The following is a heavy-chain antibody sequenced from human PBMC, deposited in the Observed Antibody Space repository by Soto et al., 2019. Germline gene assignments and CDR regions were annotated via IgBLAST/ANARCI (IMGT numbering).Heavy chain of an antibody. CDR3: ARDALVEYYDILTGYINWFDP. J-gene: IGHJ5*02. V-gene: IGHV3-21*01. CDR1: GFTFSSYS. D-gene: IGHD3-9*01. CDR2: ISSSSSYI. Sequence: PGGSLRLSCAASGFTFSSYSMNWVRQAPGKGLEWVSSISSSSSYIYYADSVKGRFTISRDNAKNSLYLQMNSLRAEGTAVYYCARDALVEYYDILTGYINWFDPWGQGTLVTVSS.